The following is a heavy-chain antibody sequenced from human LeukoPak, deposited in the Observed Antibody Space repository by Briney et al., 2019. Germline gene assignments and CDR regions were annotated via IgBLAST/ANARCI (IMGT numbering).Heavy chain of an antibody. D-gene: IGHD3-10*01. Sequence: SETLSLTCTVSGGSISSSSYYWGWIRQPPGKGLEWIGSIYYSGSTYYNPSLKSRVTISVDTSKNQFSLKVSSVTAADTAVYYCARRELLSTPDAFDISGQGTMVTVSS. V-gene: IGHV4-39*01. CDR1: GGSISSSSYY. CDR3: ARRELLSTPDAFDI. J-gene: IGHJ3*02. CDR2: IYYSGST.